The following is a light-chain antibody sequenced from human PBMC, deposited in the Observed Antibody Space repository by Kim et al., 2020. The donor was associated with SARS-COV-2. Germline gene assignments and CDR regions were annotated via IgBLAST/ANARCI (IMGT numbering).Light chain of an antibody. CDR3: QQYNSFWT. V-gene: IGKV1-5*03. Sequence: DIQMTQSPSTLSASVGDRVTITCRASQSISSWLAWYQQNPGKAPKLLMYKASSLESGVPSRFSGSGSGTEFTLTISSLQPDDFATYYCQQYNSFWTFGQGTKVEIK. CDR1: QSISSW. CDR2: KAS. J-gene: IGKJ1*01.